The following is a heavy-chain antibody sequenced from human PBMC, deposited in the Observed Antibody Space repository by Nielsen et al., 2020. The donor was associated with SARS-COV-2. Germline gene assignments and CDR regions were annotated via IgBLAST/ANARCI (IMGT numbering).Heavy chain of an antibody. J-gene: IGHJ6*02. CDR3: ARGSAHYYGMDV. CDR2: IIPILGIA. CDR1: GGTFSSYA. Sequence: SVKVSCKASGGTFSSYAISWVRQAPGQGLEWMGRIIPILGIANYAQKFQGRVTITADKSTGTAYMELSSLRSEDTAVYYCARGSAHYYGMDVWGQGTTVTVSS. V-gene: IGHV1-69*04.